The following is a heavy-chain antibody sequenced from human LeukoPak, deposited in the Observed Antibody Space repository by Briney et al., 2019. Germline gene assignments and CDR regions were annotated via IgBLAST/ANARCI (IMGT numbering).Heavy chain of an antibody. CDR2: IRYDGSNE. CDR3: ARDKVVGATFFDY. J-gene: IGHJ4*02. D-gene: IGHD1-26*01. V-gene: IGHV3-30*02. CDR1: GFTFSSYG. Sequence: GGSLRLSCAASGFTFSSYGMHWVRQAPGKGLEWVAFIRYDGSNEYYADSVKGRFTISRDNSKNTLYLQMNSLRDEDTAVYYCARDKVVGATFFDYWGQGTLVTVSS.